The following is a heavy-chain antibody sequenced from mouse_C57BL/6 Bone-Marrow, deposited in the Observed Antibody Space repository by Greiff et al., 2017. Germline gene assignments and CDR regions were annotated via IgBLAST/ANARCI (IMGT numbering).Heavy chain of an antibody. D-gene: IGHD2-4*01. Sequence: EVHLVESGGGLVQPGGSLKLSCAASGFTFSDYGMAWVRQAPRKGPEWVAFISNLAYSIYYADTVTGRFTISRGNAKNTLYLEMSSLRSEDTAMYYCARLYYDYFYWYFDVWGTGTTVTVSS. J-gene: IGHJ1*03. CDR1: GFTFSDYG. CDR3: ARLYYDYFYWYFDV. V-gene: IGHV5-15*01. CDR2: ISNLAYSI.